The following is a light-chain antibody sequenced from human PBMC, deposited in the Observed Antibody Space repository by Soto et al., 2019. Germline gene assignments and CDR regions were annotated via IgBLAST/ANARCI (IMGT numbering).Light chain of an antibody. J-gene: IGLJ2*01. V-gene: IGLV2-14*01. Sequence: QSALTQPASVSGSPGQSITISCTGTSSDVGGYNYVSWYQQHPGKAPKLMIYEVSNRPSGVSNRFSGSKSGNTASLTISGLQAEDEAYYYCSSYTISSTVVFGGGTKLTVL. CDR2: EVS. CDR3: SSYTISSTVV. CDR1: SSDVGGYNY.